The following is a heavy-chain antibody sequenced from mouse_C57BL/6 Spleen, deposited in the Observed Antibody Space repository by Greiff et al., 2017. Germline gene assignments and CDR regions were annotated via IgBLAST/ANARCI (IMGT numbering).Heavy chain of an antibody. CDR1: GYTFTSYW. Sequence: QVQLQQPGAELVKPGASVKVSCKASGYTFTSYWMHWVKQRPGQGLEWIGRIHPSDSDTNYNQKFKGKATLTVDKSSSTAYMQLSSLTSEDSAVYYCAIDEIGIYGAWFAYWGQGTLVTVSA. J-gene: IGHJ3*01. V-gene: IGHV1-74*01. CDR2: IHPSDSDT. CDR3: AIDEIGIYGAWFAY. D-gene: IGHD1-1*02.